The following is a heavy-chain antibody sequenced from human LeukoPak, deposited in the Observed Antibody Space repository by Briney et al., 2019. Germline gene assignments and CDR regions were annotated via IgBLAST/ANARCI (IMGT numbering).Heavy chain of an antibody. CDR2: IGPHSTFS. D-gene: IGHD2/OR15-2a*01. CDR1: GFTFTDHY. J-gene: IGHJ4*02. Sequence: ASVKVSCKSSGFTFTDHYIHWVRQAPGQGLEWMGYIGPHSTFSSSPQEFQGRVTMTRDTSMTTAYMELTRLTSDDTAVYYCVREGEGPLSKDFDYWGQGTLVTVSS. V-gene: IGHV1-2*02. CDR3: VREGEGPLSKDFDY.